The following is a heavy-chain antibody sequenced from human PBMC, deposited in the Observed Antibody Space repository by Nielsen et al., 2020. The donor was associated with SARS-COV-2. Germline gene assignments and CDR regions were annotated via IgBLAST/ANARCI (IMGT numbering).Heavy chain of an antibody. CDR3: AQSQGDRGYSYGYGY. D-gene: IGHD5-18*01. CDR2: IYWNDDQ. V-gene: IGHV2-5*01. Sequence: SGPTLVKPTQTLTLTCTFSGFSLSTRGVSVAWIRQPPGEALEWLGVIYWNDDQRYSPFVKSRLTITKDTSENQVVLTLTNMDPVDTATYYCAQSQGDRGYSYGYGYWGQGSLVIVSS. CDR1: GFSLSTRGVS. J-gene: IGHJ4*02.